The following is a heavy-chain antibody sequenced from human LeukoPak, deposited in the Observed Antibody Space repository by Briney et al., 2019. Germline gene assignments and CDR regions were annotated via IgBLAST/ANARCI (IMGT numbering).Heavy chain of an antibody. V-gene: IGHV1-8*01. J-gene: IGHJ4*02. D-gene: IGHD6-13*01. CDR3: ARGRYSSSWIPWDY. CDR2: MNPNSGNT. Sequence: RASVKVSCKASGYTFTSYDINWVRQAPGQGLEWMGWMNPNSGNTGYAQKFRGRVTMTRDTSISTAYMELSSQRSEDTAVYYCARGRYSSSWIPWDYWGQGTLVTVSS. CDR1: GYTFTSYD.